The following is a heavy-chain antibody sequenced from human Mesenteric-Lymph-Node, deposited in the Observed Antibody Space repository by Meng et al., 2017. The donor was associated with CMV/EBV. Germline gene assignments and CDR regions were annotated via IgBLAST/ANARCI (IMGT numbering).Heavy chain of an antibody. CDR3: ARDFPDIVVVPAARGLYYYYGMDV. D-gene: IGHD2-2*01. V-gene: IGHV3-74*01. J-gene: IGHJ6*02. CDR1: GFTFNSYW. CDR2: INSDGSST. Sequence: GESLKISCAASGFTFNSYWIHWVRQAPGKGLLWVSRINSDGSSTTYADSVKGRFTISRDNAKNTVYLQMNSLRAEDTAVYYCARDFPDIVVVPAARGLYYYYGMDVWGQGTTVTVSS.